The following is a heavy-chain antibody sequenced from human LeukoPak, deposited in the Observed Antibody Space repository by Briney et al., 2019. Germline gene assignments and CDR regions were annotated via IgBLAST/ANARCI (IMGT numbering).Heavy chain of an antibody. V-gene: IGHV4-31*03. CDR2: IYYSGST. CDR3: ARGANFDY. CDR1: GGSISSGGYS. Sequence: PSETLSLTCTVSGGSISSGGYSWSWIRQHPGKGLEWIGYIYYSGSTYYNPSLKSRVTISVDTSKNQFSLKLSSVTAADTAVYYCARGANFDYWGQGTLVTVSS. J-gene: IGHJ4*02.